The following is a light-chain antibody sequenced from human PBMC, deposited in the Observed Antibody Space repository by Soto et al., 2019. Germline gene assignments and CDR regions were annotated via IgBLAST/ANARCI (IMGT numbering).Light chain of an antibody. Sequence: DIQMTQSPSTLSASVGDRVTITCRASQSISSWFAWYQQKPGKAPKLLIHEASNLESGVSSRFSGSGSGTEFTLTISSLQPDDFATYYCRHYNSYPITFGQGTRLEIK. V-gene: IGKV1-5*03. CDR3: RHYNSYPIT. CDR2: EAS. CDR1: QSISSW. J-gene: IGKJ5*01.